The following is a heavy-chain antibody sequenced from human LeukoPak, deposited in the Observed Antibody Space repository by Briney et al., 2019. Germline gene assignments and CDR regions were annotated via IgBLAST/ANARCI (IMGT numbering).Heavy chain of an antibody. V-gene: IGHV3-23*01. D-gene: IGHD7-27*01. J-gene: IGHJ4*02. CDR3: ARDVSWGSGIDY. CDR1: GFTFSSYA. Sequence: GGSLRLSCAASGFTFSSYAMSWVRQAPGKGLEWVSAISGSGGSTYYADSVKGRFTISRDSSKNTLYLQMNSLRAEDTAVYYCARDVSWGSGIDYWGQGTLVTVSS. CDR2: ISGSGGST.